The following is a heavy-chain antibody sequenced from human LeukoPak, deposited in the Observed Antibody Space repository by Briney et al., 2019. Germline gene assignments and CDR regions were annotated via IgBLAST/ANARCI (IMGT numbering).Heavy chain of an antibody. V-gene: IGHV1-18*01. CDR2: ISAYNGNT. Sequence: ASVKVSCKASGYTFTSYGISWVRQAPGQGLEWMGWISAYNGNTNYAQKLQGRVTMTTDTSTSTAYMELRSLRSDDTAAYYCATASGGGGHGPRDFQHWGQGTLVTVSS. D-gene: IGHD2-15*01. CDR3: ATASGGGGHGPRDFQH. CDR1: GYTFTSYG. J-gene: IGHJ1*01.